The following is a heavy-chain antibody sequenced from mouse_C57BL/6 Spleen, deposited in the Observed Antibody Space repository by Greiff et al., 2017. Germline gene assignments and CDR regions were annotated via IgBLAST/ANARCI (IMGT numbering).Heavy chain of an antibody. Sequence: QVHVKQPGAELVKPGASVKLSCKASGYTFTSYWMHWVKQRPGQGLEWIGMIHPNSGSTNYNEKFKSKATLTVDKSSSTAYMQLSSLTSEDSAVYYCARGVPIGYGTSMDYWGQGTSVTVSS. CDR1: GYTFTSYW. CDR3: ARGVPIGYGTSMDY. CDR2: IHPNSGST. V-gene: IGHV1-64*01. J-gene: IGHJ4*01. D-gene: IGHD1-1*01.